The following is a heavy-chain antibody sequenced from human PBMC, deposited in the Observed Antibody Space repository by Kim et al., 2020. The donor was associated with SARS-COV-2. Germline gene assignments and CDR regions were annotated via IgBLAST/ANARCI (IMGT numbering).Heavy chain of an antibody. CDR1: GGSISSGGYY. D-gene: IGHD3-10*01. J-gene: IGHJ5*02. CDR2: IYYSGST. Sequence: SETLSLTCTVSGGSISSGGYYWSWIRQHPGKGLEWIGYIYYSGSTYYNPSLKSRVTISVDTSKNQFSLKLSSVPAADTAVYYCARGPITMVWGVIMKGHNGFDPWGQGTLVTVSS. V-gene: IGHV4-31*03. CDR3: ARGPITMVWGVIMKGHNGFDP.